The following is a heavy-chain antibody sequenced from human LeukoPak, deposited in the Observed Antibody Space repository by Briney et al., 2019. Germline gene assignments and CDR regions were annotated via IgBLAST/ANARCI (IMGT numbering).Heavy chain of an antibody. CDR1: GFTFSSYG. J-gene: IGHJ6*03. CDR2: IWYDGSNK. V-gene: IGHV3-33*06. Sequence: PGGSLRLSCATSGFTFSSYGMHWVRQAPGKGLEWVAVIWYDGSNKYYADSVKGRFTISRDNSKNTLYLQMNSLRAEDTAVYYCAKSGRTGAGYYYMDVWGKGTTVTVSS. D-gene: IGHD7-27*01. CDR3: AKSGRTGAGYYYMDV.